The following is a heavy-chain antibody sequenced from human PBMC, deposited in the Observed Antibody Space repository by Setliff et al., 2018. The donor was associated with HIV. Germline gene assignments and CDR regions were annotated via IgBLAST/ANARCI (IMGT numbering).Heavy chain of an antibody. CDR1: GFTFSSYA. CDR3: AKGLLGKVVVPDALDV. J-gene: IGHJ6*02. Sequence: GGSLRLSCAASGFTFSSYAMSWVRQAPGKGLEWVSAISGSGGSTYYADSVKGRFTISRDNSKNTLYLQMNSLRAEDTAVYYCAKGLLGKVVVPDALDVWGQGTTVTVSS. D-gene: IGHD2-2*01. CDR2: ISGSGGST. V-gene: IGHV3-23*01.